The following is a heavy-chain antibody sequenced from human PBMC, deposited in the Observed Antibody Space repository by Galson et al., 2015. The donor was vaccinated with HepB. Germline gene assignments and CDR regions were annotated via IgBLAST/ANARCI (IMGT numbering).Heavy chain of an antibody. Sequence: LRLSCAASGFIFSNYVMNWVRQAPGKGLEWVSLIDGNGDRTHYADSVKGRFTISRDNSKDTLYLQMSSLRAEDTAIYYCAQGLTAFDYWGQGTLVTVSS. J-gene: IGHJ4*02. CDR3: AQGLTAFDY. D-gene: IGHD1-20*01. CDR2: IDGNGDRT. V-gene: IGHV3-23*01. CDR1: GFIFSNYV.